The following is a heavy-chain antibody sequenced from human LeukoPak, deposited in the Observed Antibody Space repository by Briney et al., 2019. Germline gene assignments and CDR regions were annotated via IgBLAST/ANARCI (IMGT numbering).Heavy chain of an antibody. J-gene: IGHJ6*03. CDR1: GYTFTGYY. D-gene: IGHD3-16*02. CDR2: INPNSGGT. Sequence: ASVKVSCKASGYTFTGYYMHWVRQAPGQGLEWMGRINPNSGGTNYAQKFQGRVTMTRDTSISTAYMELSRLRSDDTAVYYCARIASCAHDYYYYMDVWGKGTTVTVSS. CDR3: ARIASCAHDYYYYMDV. V-gene: IGHV1-2*06.